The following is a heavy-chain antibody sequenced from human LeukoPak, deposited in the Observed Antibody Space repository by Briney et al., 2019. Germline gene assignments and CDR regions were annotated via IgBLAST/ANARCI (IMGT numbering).Heavy chain of an antibody. J-gene: IGHJ4*02. V-gene: IGHV1-2*02. CDR3: ARVSCSGDYYDN. CDR1: GYTFTGYY. D-gene: IGHD3-10*02. Sequence: GASVKVSCKASGYTFTGYYMHWVRQAPGQGLEWMGWINPNGGGTNYAQKFQGRVTMTTDTSISTAYMELGGLRYDDTAVYYCARVSCSGDYYDNWGQGTLVTVSS. CDR2: INPNGGGT.